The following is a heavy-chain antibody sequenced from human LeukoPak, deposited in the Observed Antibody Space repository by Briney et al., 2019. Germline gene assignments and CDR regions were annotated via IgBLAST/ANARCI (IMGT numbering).Heavy chain of an antibody. CDR1: GGSISSYY. J-gene: IGHJ4*02. CDR3: ARKNYDFWSGYYGQFDY. V-gene: IGHV4-59*01. D-gene: IGHD3-3*01. CDR2: IYYSGST. Sequence: PSETLSLTCTVSGGSISSYYWSWIRQPPGKGLEWIGYIYYSGSTNYNPSLKSRVTISVDTSENQFSLKLGSVTAADTAVYYCARKNYDFWSGYYGQFDYWGQGTLVTVSS.